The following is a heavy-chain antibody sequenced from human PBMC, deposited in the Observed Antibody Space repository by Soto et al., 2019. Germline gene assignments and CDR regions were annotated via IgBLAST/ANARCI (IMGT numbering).Heavy chain of an antibody. CDR1: GFAFHGYA. J-gene: IGHJ4*02. D-gene: IGHD4-17*01. CDR2: IWYDGSNT. CDR3: ARDLKTRHCDY. Sequence: QVQLVESGGGVVQPGRSLRLSCAASGFAFHGYAMHWVRQAPGKGLEWVAIIWYDGSNTYYGDSVKGRFTISRDNSKXXXYLQMNSLRVEDTAVYYCARDLKTRHCDYWGQGILVTVSS. V-gene: IGHV3-33*01.